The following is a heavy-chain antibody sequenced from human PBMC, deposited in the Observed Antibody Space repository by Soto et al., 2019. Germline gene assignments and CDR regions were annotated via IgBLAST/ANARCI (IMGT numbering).Heavy chain of an antibody. Sequence: LRLSCAASGFTFSSYSMNWVRQAPGKGLEWVSSISSSSSYIYYADSVKGRFTISRDNAKNSLYLQMNSLRAEDTAVYYCARSANVLRFLEWSNNWFDPWGQGTLVTVSS. CDR3: ARSANVLRFLEWSNNWFDP. J-gene: IGHJ5*02. V-gene: IGHV3-21*01. D-gene: IGHD3-3*01. CDR2: ISSSSSYI. CDR1: GFTFSSYS.